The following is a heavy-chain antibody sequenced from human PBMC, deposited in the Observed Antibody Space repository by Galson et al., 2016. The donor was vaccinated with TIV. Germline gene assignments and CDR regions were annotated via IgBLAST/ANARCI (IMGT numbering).Heavy chain of an antibody. CDR2: VYGLDSDV. V-gene: IGHV5-51*01. J-gene: IGHJ6*02. D-gene: IGHD2-15*01. CDR1: GFRFTKFW. Sequence: QSGAEVKKPGESLKISCQGSGFRFTKFWIGWVRQMPGKGLEWMGIVYGLDSDVRYSPSFQGQVTISVDWSITTAYLQWSSLKASDTAIYYCARLPGYCAHGFCFGDYEYGVDVWGQGTTVTVTS. CDR3: ARLPGYCAHGFCFGDYEYGVDV.